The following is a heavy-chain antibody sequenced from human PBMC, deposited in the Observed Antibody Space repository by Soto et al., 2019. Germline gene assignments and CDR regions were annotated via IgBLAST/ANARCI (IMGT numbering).Heavy chain of an antibody. CDR2: ISHSGST. V-gene: IGHV4-59*01. D-gene: IGHD5-18*01. CDR1: GGSIRSYY. Sequence: SLTCIVSGGSIRSYYWSWIRQPPGKGLDWIGYISHSGSTDYNPSLNSRVTISVDTSKNEFSLRLSSMTAADTAVYYCARVRKEQVGGYNYYGMDVWGQGTTVTVSS. J-gene: IGHJ6*02. CDR3: ARVRKEQVGGYNYYGMDV.